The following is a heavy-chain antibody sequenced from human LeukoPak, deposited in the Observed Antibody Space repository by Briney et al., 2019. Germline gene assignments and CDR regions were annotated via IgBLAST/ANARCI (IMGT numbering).Heavy chain of an antibody. CDR1: GGSISSSTYF. V-gene: IGHV4-39*07. CDR3: ASSGWRRPFDY. D-gene: IGHD6-19*01. J-gene: IGHJ4*02. CDR2: IYYSGST. Sequence: SSETLSLTCTVSGGSISSSTYFWGWIRQPPGKGLEWIGTIYYSGSTYYNPSLKSRVTISVDSSKNQFSLKLSSVTAADTAVYYCASSGWRRPFDYWGQGTLVTVSS.